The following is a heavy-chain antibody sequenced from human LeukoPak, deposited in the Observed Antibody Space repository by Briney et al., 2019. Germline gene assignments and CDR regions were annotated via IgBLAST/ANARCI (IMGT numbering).Heavy chain of an antibody. CDR2: MNPYSNST. J-gene: IGHJ6*02. Sequence: ASVKVSCKASGYTFPVYEIYWVRQASGQGLECMGWMNPYSNSTDSAQKFQGRLTMTSDISISTAYMELSSLRPEDTAVYFCARAKGTAGRYGMDVWGQGTTVIV. V-gene: IGHV1-8*01. CDR1: GYTFPVYE. D-gene: IGHD5-18*01. CDR3: ARAKGTAGRYGMDV.